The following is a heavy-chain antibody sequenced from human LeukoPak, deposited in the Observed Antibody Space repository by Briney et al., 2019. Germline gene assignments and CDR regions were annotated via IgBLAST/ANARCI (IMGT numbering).Heavy chain of an antibody. CDR3: AKEPYSSGWYVDY. J-gene: IGHJ4*02. D-gene: IGHD6-19*01. Sequence: SGGSLRLSCAASGFTFSSYGMHWVRQAPGKGLEWVSVISYDGSNKYYADSVKGRFTISRDNSKTTLYLQMNSLRAEDTAVYYCAKEPYSSGWYVDYWGQGTLVTVSS. V-gene: IGHV3-30*18. CDR2: ISYDGSNK. CDR1: GFTFSSYG.